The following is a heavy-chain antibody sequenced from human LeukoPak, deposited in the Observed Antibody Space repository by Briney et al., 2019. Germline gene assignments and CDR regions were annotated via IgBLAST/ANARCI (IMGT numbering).Heavy chain of an antibody. J-gene: IGHJ4*02. D-gene: IGHD5-12*01. Sequence: GGSLRLSCAASGFTFSSYWLHWVRQAPGKGLVWVSRINSDGSSITYADSVKGRFTISRDNTKNTLYLQMNSLRVEDTAVYYCAREGRVSGYDFDCWGQGTLVTVSS. V-gene: IGHV3-74*03. CDR1: GFTFSSYW. CDR3: AREGRVSGYDFDC. CDR2: INSDGSSI.